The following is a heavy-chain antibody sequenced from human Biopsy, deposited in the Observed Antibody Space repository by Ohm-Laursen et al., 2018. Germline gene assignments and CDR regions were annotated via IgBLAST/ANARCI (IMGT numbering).Heavy chain of an antibody. Sequence: SVKVSCKSSGYTFTTYDITWVRQATGQGPEWMGWMNPISGNTGYAHKFRGRVTMTSDSSISTAYLEVSSLTFEDTAVYYCARAVRSRLLSDPWGQGTLVTVSS. J-gene: IGHJ5*02. CDR2: MNPISGNT. V-gene: IGHV1-8*01. CDR1: GYTFTTYD. D-gene: IGHD2-21*02. CDR3: ARAVRSRLLSDP.